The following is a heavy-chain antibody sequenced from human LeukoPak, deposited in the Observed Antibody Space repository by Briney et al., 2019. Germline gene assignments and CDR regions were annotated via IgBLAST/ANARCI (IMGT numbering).Heavy chain of an antibody. D-gene: IGHD3-10*01. V-gene: IGHV3-30*01. CDR2: ISYGGSNK. CDR3: ARVGFSLGHGDDAFDI. Sequence: PGGSLRLSCAASGFAFSTFAMHWVPQTPGKGLDWVSVISYGGSNKYYADSVKGRFTISRDNSKNTLYLQMNSLRPEDTAIYYCARVGFSLGHGDDAFDIWGQGTLVTVSS. CDR1: GFAFSTFA. J-gene: IGHJ3*02.